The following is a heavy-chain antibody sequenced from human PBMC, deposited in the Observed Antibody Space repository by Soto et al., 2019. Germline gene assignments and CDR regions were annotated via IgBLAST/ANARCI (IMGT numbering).Heavy chain of an antibody. CDR1: GYTFTNYD. J-gene: IGHJ5*02. V-gene: IGHV1-8*01. D-gene: IGHD1-26*01. CDR2: MNPNSANT. Sequence: QAQLVQSGAEVKEPGASVKVSCKASGYTFTNYDISWVRQATGQGLEWMGWMNPNSANTGYAQKFQGRVSMTRDTSTNTAYMELSSLRSEDTASYYCARMATSGTLNWFDPWGQGTLVAVSS. CDR3: ARMATSGTLNWFDP.